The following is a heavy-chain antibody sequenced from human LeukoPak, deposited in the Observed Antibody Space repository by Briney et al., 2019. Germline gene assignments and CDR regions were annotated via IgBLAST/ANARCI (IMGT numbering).Heavy chain of an antibody. V-gene: IGHV3-30*04. CDR1: GFTFSSHA. Sequence: GGSLRLSCAASGFTFSSHAMHWVRQAPGKGLEWVALISYEGTHKYYADSVQGRFTISRDNAKNSLYLQMNSLRAEDTAVYYCARVPINYGSGTDAFDIWGQGTMVTVSS. CDR3: ARVPINYGSGTDAFDI. CDR2: ISYEGTHK. J-gene: IGHJ3*02. D-gene: IGHD3-10*01.